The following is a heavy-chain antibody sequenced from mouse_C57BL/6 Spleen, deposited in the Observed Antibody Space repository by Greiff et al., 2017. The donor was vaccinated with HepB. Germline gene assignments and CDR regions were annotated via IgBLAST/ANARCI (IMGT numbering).Heavy chain of an antibody. CDR2: IDPSDSET. V-gene: IGHV1-52*01. Sequence: VQLQQPGAELVRPGSSVKLSCKASGYTFTSYWMHWVKQRPIQGLEWIGNIDPSDSETHYNQKFKDKATLTVDKSSSTAYMQLSSLPSEDSAVYYCARTLLYYGSSYYFDYWGQGTTLTVSS. CDR3: ARTLLYYGSSYYFDY. CDR1: GYTFTSYW. D-gene: IGHD1-1*01. J-gene: IGHJ2*01.